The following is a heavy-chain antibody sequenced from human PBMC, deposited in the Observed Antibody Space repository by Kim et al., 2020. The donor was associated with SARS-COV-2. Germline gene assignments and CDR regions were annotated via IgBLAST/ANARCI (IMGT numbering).Heavy chain of an antibody. CDR2: ISWDGGST. J-gene: IGHJ6*02. V-gene: IGHV3-43*01. Sequence: GGSLRLSCAASGFTFDDYTMHWVRQAPGKGLEWVSLISWDGGSTYYADSVKGRFTISRDNSKNSLYLQMNSLRTEDTALYYCAKDIRSRMQQWLVGTIKKPYYYGMDVWGQGTTVTVSS. D-gene: IGHD6-19*01. CDR1: GFTFDDYT. CDR3: AKDIRSRMQQWLVGTIKKPYYYGMDV.